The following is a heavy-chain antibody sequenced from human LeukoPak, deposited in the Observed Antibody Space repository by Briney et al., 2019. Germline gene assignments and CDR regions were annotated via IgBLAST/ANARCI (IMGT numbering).Heavy chain of an antibody. D-gene: IGHD6-13*01. CDR2: IYYSGST. Sequence: PSETLSLTCTVSGDSIKNNNYFWGWIRQPPGKGLEWIGNIYYSGSTNYNPSLKSRVTISVDTSKNQFSLKLNSVTAADTAVYYCARAIKSRQQLIRSSPYFDYWGQGTLVTVSS. V-gene: IGHV4-39*07. CDR1: GDSIKNNNYF. CDR3: ARAIKSRQQLIRSSPYFDY. J-gene: IGHJ4*02.